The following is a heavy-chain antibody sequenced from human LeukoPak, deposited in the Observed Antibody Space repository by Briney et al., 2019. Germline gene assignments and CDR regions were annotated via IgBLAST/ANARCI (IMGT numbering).Heavy chain of an antibody. J-gene: IGHJ4*02. CDR1: GYSFTSYW. CDR3: ARLDSAYYYDSSGPLPYYFDY. D-gene: IGHD3-22*01. V-gene: IGHV5-51*01. CDR2: IYPGDSDT. Sequence: GEPLKISCKGSGYSFTSYWIGWVRQMPGKGLEWMGIIYPGDSDTRYSPSFQGHVTISADKSISTAYLQWSSLKASDTAMYYCARLDSAYYYDSSGPLPYYFDYWGQGTLVTVSS.